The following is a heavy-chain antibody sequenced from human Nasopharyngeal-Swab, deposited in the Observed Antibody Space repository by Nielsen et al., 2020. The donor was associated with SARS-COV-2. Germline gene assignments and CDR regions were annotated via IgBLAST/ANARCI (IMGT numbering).Heavy chain of an antibody. CDR1: GFTFSDHY. Sequence: GESLKISCTASGFTFSDHYMDWVRQAPGKGLEWVGRTRNKANSYTTEYAASVKGRFTISRDDSKNSLYLQMNSLKTEDTAVYYRARGGDSGSYYFDYWGQGTLVTVSS. V-gene: IGHV3-72*01. J-gene: IGHJ4*02. CDR3: ARGGDSGSYYFDY. D-gene: IGHD1-26*01. CDR2: TRNKANSYTT.